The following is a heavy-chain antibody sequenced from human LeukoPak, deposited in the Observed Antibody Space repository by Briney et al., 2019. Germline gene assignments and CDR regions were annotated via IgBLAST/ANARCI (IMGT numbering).Heavy chain of an antibody. CDR1: GFTFSSFA. CDR3: AKDLWSPGYFDY. D-gene: IGHD1-14*01. CDR2: ISGGGGSR. V-gene: IGHV3-23*01. Sequence: GVSLRLSCAASGFTFSSFAMSWVRQAPGKGLEWVSAISGGGGSRYYTNSVKGRFTISRDNSKNTLYLQMNSLRAEDTAVYYCAKDLWSPGYFDYWGQGTLVTVSS. J-gene: IGHJ4*02.